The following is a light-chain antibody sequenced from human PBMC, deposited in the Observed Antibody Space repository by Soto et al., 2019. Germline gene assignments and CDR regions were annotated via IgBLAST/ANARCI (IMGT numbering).Light chain of an antibody. CDR2: ENN. J-gene: IGLJ3*02. Sequence: QSVLTQPPSVSAAPGQKVTISCSGSSSNIGSDFVSWYQQLPGTAPQLLIYENNKRPSGIPDRFSGSKSATSATLGITGLQTGDEADYYCAAWDTSLSGGVFGGTTQLTVL. V-gene: IGLV1-51*02. CDR3: AAWDTSLSGGV. CDR1: SSNIGSDF.